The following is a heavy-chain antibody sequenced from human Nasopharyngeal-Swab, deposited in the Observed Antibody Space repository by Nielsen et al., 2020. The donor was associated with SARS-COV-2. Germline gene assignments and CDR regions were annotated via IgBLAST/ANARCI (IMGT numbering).Heavy chain of an antibody. CDR3: AKDISSGWKPAYYFDY. CDR2: ISWNSGSI. CDR1: GFTFDEYA. D-gene: IGHD6-19*01. J-gene: IGHJ4*02. V-gene: IGHV3-9*01. Sequence: SLKISCAASGFTFDEYAMHWVRQAPGKGLEWVSGISWNSGSIGYADSVKGRFTISRDNAKNSLYLQMNSLRAEDTALYYCAKDISSGWKPAYYFDYWGQGTLVTVSS.